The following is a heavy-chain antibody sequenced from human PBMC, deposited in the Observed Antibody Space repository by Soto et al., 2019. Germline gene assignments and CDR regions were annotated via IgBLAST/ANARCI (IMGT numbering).Heavy chain of an antibody. V-gene: IGHV3-49*03. CDR2: IRSKAYGGTT. CDR3: TRFYCSGGSCYDSGSWFDP. CDR1: GFTFGDYA. J-gene: IGHJ5*02. D-gene: IGHD2-15*01. Sequence: GGSLRLSCTASGFTFGDYAVSWFRQAPGKGLEWVGFIRSKAYGGTTEYAASVKGRFTISRDDSKSIAYLQMNSLKTEDTAVYYCTRFYCSGGSCYDSGSWFDPWGQGTLVTVSS.